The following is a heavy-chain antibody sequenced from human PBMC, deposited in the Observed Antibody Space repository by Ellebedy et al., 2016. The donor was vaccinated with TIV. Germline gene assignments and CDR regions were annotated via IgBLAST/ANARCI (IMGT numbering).Heavy chain of an antibody. CDR3: ARDRRYSSSWISNWFDP. CDR2: IRYDGSNA. D-gene: IGHD6-13*01. Sequence: PGGSLRLSCAASGFTFSSYGMHWVRQAPGKGLEWVAFIRYDGSNAYYADSVKGRFTISRDNSKNTRYLQMNSLRAEDTAVYYCARDRRYSSSWISNWFDPWGQGTLVTVSS. CDR1: GFTFSSYG. V-gene: IGHV3-30*02. J-gene: IGHJ5*02.